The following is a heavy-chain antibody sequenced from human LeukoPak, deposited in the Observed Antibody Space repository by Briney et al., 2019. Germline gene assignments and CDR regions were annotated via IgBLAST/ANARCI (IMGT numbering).Heavy chain of an antibody. CDR3: ARLEMATIAFDY. CDR1: GYTFTTYG. Sequence: ASVTVSCKASGYTFTTYGISWVRQAPGQGREWMGWISAYNGDTRYAQKLQGRVTMTTDTSTTTAFMELRSLRSDDTAVYYCARLEMATIAFDYWGQGTLVTVSS. J-gene: IGHJ4*02. CDR2: ISAYNGDT. V-gene: IGHV1-18*01. D-gene: IGHD5-24*01.